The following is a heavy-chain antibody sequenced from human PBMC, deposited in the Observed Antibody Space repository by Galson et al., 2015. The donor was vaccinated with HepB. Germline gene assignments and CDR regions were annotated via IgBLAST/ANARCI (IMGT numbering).Heavy chain of an antibody. V-gene: IGHV3-48*01. Sequence: PLRLSCAASGFTFRSYSMNWFRQAPGKGLERGSYISSSSTIYYADSVKGRFTISRDNAKNSLYLQMNSLRAEDTAVYYCASGYYDSSGYDPWGQGTLVTVSS. CDR3: ASGYYDSSGYDP. D-gene: IGHD3-22*01. CDR2: ISSSSTI. CDR1: GFTFRSYS. J-gene: IGHJ5*02.